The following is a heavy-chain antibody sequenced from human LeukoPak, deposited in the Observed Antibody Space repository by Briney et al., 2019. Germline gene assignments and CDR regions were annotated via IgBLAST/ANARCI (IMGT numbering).Heavy chain of an antibody. CDR3: ARRAGAYSHPYDY. V-gene: IGHV3-53*01. D-gene: IGHD4/OR15-4a*01. CDR1: GFTLSSYA. CDR2: IYSDNT. Sequence: SGGSLRLSCAASGFTLSSYAMSWVRQAPGKGLEWVSFIYSDNTHYSDSVKGRFTISRDNSKNTLYLQMNSLRAEDTAVYYCARRAGAYSHPYDYWGQGTLVTVSS. J-gene: IGHJ4*02.